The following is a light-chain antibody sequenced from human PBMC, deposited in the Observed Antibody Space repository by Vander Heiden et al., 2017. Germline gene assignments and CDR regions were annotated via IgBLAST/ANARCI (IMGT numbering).Light chain of an antibody. CDR2: EVT. V-gene: IGLV2-8*01. CDR3: SSYAGSNNLV. Sequence: QSALTQPPSASGSPGQSVTISCTGTDIGTYNYVSWYQKHPGKAPKLIIYEVTKRPSGVPDRFSGSKAGNTASLTVSGRQAEDEADYYCSSYAGSNNLVFGGGTKLTVL. J-gene: IGLJ2*01. CDR1: DIGTYNY.